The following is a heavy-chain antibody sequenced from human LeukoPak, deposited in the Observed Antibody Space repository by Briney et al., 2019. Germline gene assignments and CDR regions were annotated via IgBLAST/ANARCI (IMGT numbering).Heavy chain of an antibody. CDR2: IYTSGST. CDR1: GDSISSGAYY. CDR3: AREGLYDSSTFDY. Sequence: SETLSFTCTVSGDSISSGAYYWNWIRQHPGKGLEWIGRIYTSGSTNYNPSLKSRVTMSVDTSKNQFSLKLSSVTAADTAVYYCAREGLYDSSTFDYWGQGTLVTVSS. D-gene: IGHD3-22*01. V-gene: IGHV4-61*02. J-gene: IGHJ4*02.